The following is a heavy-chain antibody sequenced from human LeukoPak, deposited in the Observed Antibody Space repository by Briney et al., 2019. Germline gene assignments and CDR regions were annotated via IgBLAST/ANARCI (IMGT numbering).Heavy chain of an antibody. CDR3: ARAGELLDWFDP. Sequence: ASVKVSCKASGYTFTTYGISWVRQAPGQGLEWMGWISAYNGHTNYAQKLQGRVTMTTDTSTNTAYMELRSLRSDDTAVYYCARAGELLDWFDPWGQGTLVTVSS. CDR2: ISAYNGHT. D-gene: IGHD1-26*01. CDR1: GYTFTTYG. J-gene: IGHJ5*02. V-gene: IGHV1-18*01.